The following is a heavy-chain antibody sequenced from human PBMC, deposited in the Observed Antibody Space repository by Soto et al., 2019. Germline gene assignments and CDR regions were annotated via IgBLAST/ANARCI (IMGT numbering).Heavy chain of an antibody. D-gene: IGHD3-10*01. Sequence: PGGSLRLSCAASGFIVSNNYMMWVRQAPGKGLEWVSIIYSGGNTYYVDSVKGRFIISRDNSKNTLYLQMNDLRADDTAVYYCARDPRGSGTHWPYFDYWGQGTLVTVSS. CDR2: IYSGGNT. CDR1: GFIVSNNY. V-gene: IGHV3-66*01. J-gene: IGHJ4*02. CDR3: ARDPRGSGTHWPYFDY.